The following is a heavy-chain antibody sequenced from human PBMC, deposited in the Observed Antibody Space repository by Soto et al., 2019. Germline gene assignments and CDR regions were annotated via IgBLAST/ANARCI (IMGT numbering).Heavy chain of an antibody. Sequence: QVQLVQSGAEVTKPGSSVKVSCKASGGTFSSYTISWVRQAPGQGLEWMGRIIPILGIANYAPKFQGRATIAADNSTSTADMELRSLRSVDEAVSYCARGEYYYGSGAFFDYWGQGTLVTVSS. D-gene: IGHD3-10*01. CDR2: IIPILGIA. V-gene: IGHV1-69*02. CDR1: GGTFSSYT. CDR3: ARGEYYYGSGAFFDY. J-gene: IGHJ4*02.